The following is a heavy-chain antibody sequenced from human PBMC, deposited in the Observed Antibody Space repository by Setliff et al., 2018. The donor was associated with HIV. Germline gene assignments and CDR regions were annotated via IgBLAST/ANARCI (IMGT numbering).Heavy chain of an antibody. CDR1: GGSLSSSY. Sequence: PSETLSLTCAVYGGSLSSSYWTWIRQAPEKGLEWIGEINHSGTANYNPSLKSRVTMSLDRSKRQFSLKLTSLTAADTAVYYCAGLSDFLDYWGLGNLVTVSS. V-gene: IGHV4-34*01. J-gene: IGHJ4*02. CDR2: INHSGTA. D-gene: IGHD2-21*01. CDR3: AGLSDFLDY.